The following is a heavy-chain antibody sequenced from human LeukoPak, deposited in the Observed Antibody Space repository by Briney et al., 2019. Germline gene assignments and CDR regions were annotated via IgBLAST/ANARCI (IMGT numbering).Heavy chain of an antibody. Sequence: GGSLRLSCAASGFTFASYAMGWARQAAGKGRGWVSSISVGGGSTYYAALVKGRFTISRDNSKTTLYLQMNSLRAEDTAVYYCAKVSKGRGSGSYLWDYWGQGTPVT. V-gene: IGHV3-23*01. CDR2: ISVGGGST. J-gene: IGHJ4*02. CDR1: GFTFASYA. D-gene: IGHD3-10*01. CDR3: AKVSKGRGSGSYLWDY.